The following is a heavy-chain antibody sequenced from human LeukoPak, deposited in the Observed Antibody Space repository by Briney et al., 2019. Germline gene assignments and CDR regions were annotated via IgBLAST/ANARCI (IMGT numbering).Heavy chain of an antibody. V-gene: IGHV1-69*04. J-gene: IGHJ4*02. D-gene: IGHD3-3*01. CDR1: GGTFSSYA. Sequence: SVKVSCKASGGTFSSYAISWVRQAPGQGLEWMGRIIPILGIANYAQKFQGRVTITADKSTSTAYMELSSLRSEDTAVYYCARDVPRMFGVVIQGCFDYWGQGTLVTVSS. CDR3: ARDVPRMFGVVIQGCFDY. CDR2: IIPILGIA.